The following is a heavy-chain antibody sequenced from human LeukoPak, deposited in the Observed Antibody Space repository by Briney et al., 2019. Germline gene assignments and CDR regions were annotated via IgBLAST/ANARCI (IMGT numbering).Heavy chain of an antibody. Sequence: ASVKVSCKASGYTFTSYYMHWVRQAPGQGLEWMGIINPSGGSTSYAQKFRGRVTMTRDTSTSTVYMELSSLRSEDTAVYYCARAEYSYGRMDVWGKGTTVTVSS. J-gene: IGHJ6*03. CDR2: INPSGGST. CDR1: GYTFTSYY. D-gene: IGHD5-18*01. V-gene: IGHV1-46*01. CDR3: ARAEYSYGRMDV.